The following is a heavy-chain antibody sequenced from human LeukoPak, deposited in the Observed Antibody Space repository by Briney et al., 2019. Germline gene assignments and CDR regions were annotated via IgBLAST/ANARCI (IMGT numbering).Heavy chain of an antibody. Sequence: SVKVSCKASGGTFSSYAISWVRQAPGQGLEWMGRIIPILGIANYAQKFQGRVTITADKSTSTAYMELSSLRSEDTAVYYCARGGDPDVGGIATADYWGQGTLVTVSS. CDR2: IIPILGIA. D-gene: IGHD3-16*01. J-gene: IGHJ4*02. CDR1: GGTFSSYA. V-gene: IGHV1-69*04. CDR3: ARGGDPDVGGIATADY.